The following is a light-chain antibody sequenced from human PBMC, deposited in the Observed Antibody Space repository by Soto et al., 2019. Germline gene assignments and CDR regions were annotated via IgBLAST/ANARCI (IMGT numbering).Light chain of an antibody. J-gene: IGLJ3*02. CDR2: RND. CDR3: SAWDDSLSGPV. Sequence: QPVLTQPPSASETPGQRVTISCSGSSSNIGSNYVYWYRQLPGTAPNVLIYRNDERPSGVPDRFSGSKSGSSASLAISGLRSEDEADYYCSAWDDSLSGPVFGRGTKLTVL. CDR1: SSNIGSNY. V-gene: IGLV1-47*01.